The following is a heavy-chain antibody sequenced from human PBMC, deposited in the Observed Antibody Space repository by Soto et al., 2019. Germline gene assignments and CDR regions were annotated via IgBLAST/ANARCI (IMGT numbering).Heavy chain of an antibody. CDR3: TRGPRPSSVGMGAF. Sequence: GGSLRLSCTASGFTFSMYWMHWVRQVPGKGPEWVSRISDDGSRADYADSVKGRFTISRDNAKNTLYLEMHVLRADDTAVYYCTRGPRPSSVGMGAFWGQGTPLTFSS. CDR2: ISDDGSRA. V-gene: IGHV3-74*01. D-gene: IGHD3-16*01. CDR1: GFTFSMYW. J-gene: IGHJ4*02.